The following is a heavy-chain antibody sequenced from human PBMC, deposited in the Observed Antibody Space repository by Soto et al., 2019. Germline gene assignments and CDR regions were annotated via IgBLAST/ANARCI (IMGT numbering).Heavy chain of an antibody. Sequence: GGSLRLSCAASGFIFSNYAMNWVRQAPGKGLEWVSVIGGRGNSAYYADSVQGRFTISRDNSKNTLSLQMSSLTADDTAIYYCVREGRGPFDFWGRGTMVTVSS. V-gene: IGHV3-23*01. D-gene: IGHD5-12*01. CDR2: IGGRGNSA. CDR1: GFIFSNYA. J-gene: IGHJ3*01. CDR3: VREGRGPFDF.